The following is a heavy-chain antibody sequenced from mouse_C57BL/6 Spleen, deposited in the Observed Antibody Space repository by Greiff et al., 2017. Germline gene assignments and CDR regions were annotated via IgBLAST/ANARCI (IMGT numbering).Heavy chain of an antibody. Sequence: EVKLVESGGGLVKPGGSLKLSCAASGFTFSSYAMSWVRQTPEKRLAWVATISDGCSYTYYPENVKGRFTISRDNAKNNLYLQMSQQKSEDTAMYYCARSYGSSYLYFDYWGQGTTLTVSS. CDR1: GFTFSSYA. CDR3: ARSYGSSYLYFDY. D-gene: IGHD1-1*01. V-gene: IGHV5-4*03. J-gene: IGHJ2*01. CDR2: ISDGCSYT.